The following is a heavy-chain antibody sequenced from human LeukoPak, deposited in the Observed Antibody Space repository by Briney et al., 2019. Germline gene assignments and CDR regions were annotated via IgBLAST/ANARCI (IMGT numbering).Heavy chain of an antibody. CDR1: GVSISSHL. V-gene: IGHV4-59*08. J-gene: IGHJ3*02. CDR3: ATNAGPAALNAIDI. D-gene: IGHD2-2*01. Sequence: PSKTLSLTCVVSGVSISSHLWSWIRQPPGKGPQWIGYVYNSGSTDCNPSLKSRVTISADTSKNHLSLKLSSVTASDTAVYYCATNAGPAALNAIDIWGLGTMVTVSS. CDR2: VYNSGST.